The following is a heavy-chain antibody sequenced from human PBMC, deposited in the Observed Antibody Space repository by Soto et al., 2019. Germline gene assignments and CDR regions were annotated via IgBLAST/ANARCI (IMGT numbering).Heavy chain of an antibody. Sequence: KTSETLSLTCTVSGGSIRTYYWSWIRQPAGKGLEWIGRIYTSGTANYSPSLKGRVIMAVDTAKNQLSLKVTSVTAADTAVYYCARDFDSSSWYRLDHWGQGTLVTVSS. V-gene: IGHV4-4*07. CDR3: ARDFDSSSWYRLDH. J-gene: IGHJ4*02. CDR1: GGSIRTYY. CDR2: IYTSGTA. D-gene: IGHD6-13*01.